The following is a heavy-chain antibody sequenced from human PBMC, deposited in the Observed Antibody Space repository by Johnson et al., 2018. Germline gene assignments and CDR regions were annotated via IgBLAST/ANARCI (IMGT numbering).Heavy chain of an antibody. D-gene: IGHD5-24*01. CDR2: IIPMFGPP. Sequence: LVESGAEVKKPGSSVKVSCKASGGTFNSHAISWVRQAPGHGFEWMGGIIPMFGPPNYEQKFQDRVTITADESATTAYRELSSLRSEDTAIYYCASRIDGYNFYSVDIWGQGTMVTVSS. CDR3: ASRIDGYNFYSVDI. CDR1: GGTFNSHA. V-gene: IGHV1-69*01. J-gene: IGHJ3*02.